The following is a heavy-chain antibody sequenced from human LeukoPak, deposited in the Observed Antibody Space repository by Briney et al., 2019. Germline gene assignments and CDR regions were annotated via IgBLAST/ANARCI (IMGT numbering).Heavy chain of an antibody. J-gene: IGHJ6*04. V-gene: IGHV1-69*06. CDR1: GGTFSSYA. CDR2: IIPIFGTA. CDR3: AGVSGDIVVVPAAYYYYYGMDV. D-gene: IGHD2-2*01. Sequence: GASVKVSCKASGGTFSSYAISWVRQAPGQGLEWMGGIIPIFGTANHAQKFQGRVTITADKSTSTAYMELSSLRSEDTAVYYCAGVSGDIVVVPAAYYYYYGMDVWGKGTTVTVSS.